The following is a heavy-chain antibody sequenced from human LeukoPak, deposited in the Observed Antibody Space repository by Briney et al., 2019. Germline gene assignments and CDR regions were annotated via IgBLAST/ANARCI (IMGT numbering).Heavy chain of an antibody. J-gene: IGHJ3*02. Sequence: PGGSLRLSCAASGFTFSNYWMIWIRQAPGKGLEWVANIKQDGSQRYYGDSVKGRFTTSRDNAQNSLSLQMTNLRAEDTAVYYCVRDVEAYSGTTNYDVFDIWGQGTMVTVSS. V-gene: IGHV3-7*01. CDR3: VRDVEAYSGTTNYDVFDI. CDR2: IKQDGSQR. D-gene: IGHD1-26*01. CDR1: GFTFSNYW.